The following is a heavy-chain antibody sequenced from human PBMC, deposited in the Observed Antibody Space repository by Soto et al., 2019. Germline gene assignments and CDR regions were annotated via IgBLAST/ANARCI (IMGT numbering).Heavy chain of an antibody. CDR1: GFTFSDSS. CDR3: ARDKAWAFDI. J-gene: IGHJ3*02. CDR2: ISGSSRSI. V-gene: IGHV3-48*02. Sequence: EVQLVASGGGLVQPGGSLRLSCAASGFTFSDSSINWVRQAPGKGLEWVSYISGSSRSIYYRDSVKGRITISRDNAKNSVYLQMNSLRDEDTAVYYCARDKAWAFDIWGQGTMVTVSS.